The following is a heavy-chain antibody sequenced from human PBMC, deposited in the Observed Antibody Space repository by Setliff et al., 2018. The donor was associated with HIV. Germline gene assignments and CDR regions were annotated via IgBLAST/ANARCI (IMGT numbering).Heavy chain of an antibody. CDR1: GYTFTSYA. D-gene: IGHD3-10*01. CDR2: INTNTGNP. V-gene: IGHV7-4-1*02. Sequence: AASVKVSCKASGYTFTSYAMNWVRQAPGQGLEWMGWINTNTGNPTYAQGFTGRFVFSLDTSVSTAYLQISSLKAEDTAVYYCARDRYHYGSGSYYQSGSDAFDIWGQGTMVTVSS. CDR3: ARDRYHYGSGSYYQSGSDAFDI. J-gene: IGHJ3*02.